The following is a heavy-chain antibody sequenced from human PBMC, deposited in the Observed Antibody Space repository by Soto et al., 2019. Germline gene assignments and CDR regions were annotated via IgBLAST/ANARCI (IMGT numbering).Heavy chain of an antibody. Sequence: QITLKESGPTLVKPTQTLTLTCTFSGFSLSTSGVGVGWIRQPPGKALEWLALIYWVDDKRYSPSLKSRLTITKDTSKNQVVLTMTNMDPVDTATYYCAHLGCSGGSCYPDYWGQGTLVTVSS. CDR1: GFSLSTSGVG. CDR2: IYWVDDK. J-gene: IGHJ4*02. CDR3: AHLGCSGGSCYPDY. V-gene: IGHV2-5*02. D-gene: IGHD2-15*01.